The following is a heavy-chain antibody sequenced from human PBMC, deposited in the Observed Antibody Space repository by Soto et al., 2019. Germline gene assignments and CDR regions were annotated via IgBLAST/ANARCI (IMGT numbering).Heavy chain of an antibody. CDR2: INPSGGST. J-gene: IGHJ4*02. CDR1: GCTFPSSY. Sequence: DSLKVSCKASGCTFPSSYMHWVRQAPGQGLEWMGIINPSGGSTSYAQKFQGRVTMTRDTSTSTVYMELSSLRSEDTAVYYCARGSDTPRRFDYWGQGTLVTV. CDR3: ARGSDTPRRFDY. V-gene: IGHV1-46*01. D-gene: IGHD1-26*01.